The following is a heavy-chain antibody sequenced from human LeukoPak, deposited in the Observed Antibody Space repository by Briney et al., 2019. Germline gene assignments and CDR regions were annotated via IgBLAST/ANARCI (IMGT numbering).Heavy chain of an antibody. J-gene: IGHJ4*02. V-gene: IGHV3-66*01. CDR1: GFTVSSNQ. CDR2: IYSGGST. D-gene: IGHD4-23*01. CDR3: ASTVLKVFDY. Sequence: GGSLRLSCAVSGFTVSSNQMNWVRQAPGKGLEWVSTIYSGGSTYYADSVKGRFTISRDNSKNTLYLQMNSLRAEDTAVYYCASTVLKVFDYWGQGTLVTVSS.